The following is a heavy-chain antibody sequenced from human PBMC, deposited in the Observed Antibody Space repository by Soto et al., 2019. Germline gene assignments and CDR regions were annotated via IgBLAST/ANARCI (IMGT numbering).Heavy chain of an antibody. CDR1: GYTFSEYY. D-gene: IGHD2-21*02. CDR2: INPNSGGT. V-gene: IGHV1-2*02. CDR3: ASDPGTAQTQGLYF. Sequence: GAPVKASCKASGYTFSEYYIHWVPQAPGQRPVSTGWINPNSGGTKYAPKFQGGVTMTRGTAITTAYMELSMLRTGDTAVYYCASDPGTAQTQGLYFWGQGTLVTVSS. J-gene: IGHJ4*02.